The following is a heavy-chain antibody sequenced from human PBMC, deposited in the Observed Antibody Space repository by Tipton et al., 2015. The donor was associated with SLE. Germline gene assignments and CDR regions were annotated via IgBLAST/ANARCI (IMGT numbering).Heavy chain of an antibody. V-gene: IGHV4-61*02. Sequence: LRLSCTVSGVSISSAGYYWNWIRQPAGKGLEWIGRAYTTGSPYYNPSLESRVAISMDTSKNQFSLKLTAVTAADTAGYYCARTLDALDIWGQGTMVTVSS. J-gene: IGHJ3*02. CDR3: ARTLDALDI. CDR1: GVSISSAGYY. CDR2: AYTTGSP.